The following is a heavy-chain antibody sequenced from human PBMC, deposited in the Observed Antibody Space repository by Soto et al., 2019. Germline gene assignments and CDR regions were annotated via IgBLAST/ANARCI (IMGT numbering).Heavy chain of an antibody. V-gene: IGHV4-34*01. D-gene: IGHD2-2*01. Sequence: QVQLQQWGAGLLKPSETLSLTCAVYGGSFSGYYWSWIRQPPGKGLEWVGEINHSGSTNYNPSLKSRVSISVCTSKNQSTLYLSSVTAADTAVYYCARRNTTIVVVPSATLYYSYYYGMDVWGQVTTVTASS. CDR1: GGSFSGYY. CDR3: ARRNTTIVVVPSATLYYSYYYGMDV. CDR2: INHSGST. J-gene: IGHJ6*02.